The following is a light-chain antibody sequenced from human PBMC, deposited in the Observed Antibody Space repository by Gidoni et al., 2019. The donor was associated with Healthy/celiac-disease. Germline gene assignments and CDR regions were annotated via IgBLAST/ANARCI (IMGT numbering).Light chain of an antibody. V-gene: IGLV2-23*02. CDR3: CSYAGSSTFEV. Sequence: QSALTHPACVSGSHGQSIPSSCTGTSSDVGSYNLVSWYQQHPRKAPKLLLSEVSKRPSGVSNRFSGSKSGNTASLTFSGLQAEDEADYYCCSYAGSSTFEVFGGGTKLTVX. CDR2: EVS. CDR1: SSDVGSYNL. J-gene: IGLJ3*02.